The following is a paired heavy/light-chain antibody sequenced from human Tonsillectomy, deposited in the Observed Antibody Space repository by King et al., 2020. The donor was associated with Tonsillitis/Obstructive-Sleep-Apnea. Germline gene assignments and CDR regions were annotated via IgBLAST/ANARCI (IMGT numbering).Light chain of an antibody. Sequence: EIVLTQSPATLSVSPGERVTLSCRASQSVGRKLAWYQQKPGQAPRLVISDASTRATGIPARFSGSGSGTEFTLTISSLQSEDFAVYSCQQYSNWPPSITFGQGTRLEIK. CDR3: QQYSNWPPSIT. CDR1: QSVGRK. CDR2: DAS. V-gene: IGKV3-15*01. J-gene: IGKJ5*01.
Heavy chain of an antibody. CDR1: GFPFSDTA. J-gene: IGHJ3*02. CDR3: ATTHSPGRDLEWLPNDASDI. Sequence: QAQLVQSGPEVKKPGTSVKVSCKASGFPFSDTAVQWVRQARGQRLEWLGWIVVGSGATNYAQKFRERVTFTKDMSTASAYMELGGLRSEDTAIYYCATTHSPGRDLEWLPNDASDIWGQGTLVTVSS. CDR2: IVVGSGAT. D-gene: IGHD3-3*01. V-gene: IGHV1-58*01.